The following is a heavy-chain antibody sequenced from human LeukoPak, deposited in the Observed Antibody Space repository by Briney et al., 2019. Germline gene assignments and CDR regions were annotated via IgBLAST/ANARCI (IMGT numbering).Heavy chain of an antibody. CDR1: GFTFSNYA. V-gene: IGHV3-9*01. J-gene: IGHJ4*02. CDR3: AKDLPYCSGGSCGYYFDY. D-gene: IGHD2-15*01. Sequence: PGGSLRLSCAASGFTFSNYAMHWVRQAPGKGLEWVSGISWNSGSIGYADSVKGRFTISRDNAKNSLYLQMNSLRAEDTALYYCAKDLPYCSGGSCGYYFDYWGQGTLVTVSS. CDR2: ISWNSGSI.